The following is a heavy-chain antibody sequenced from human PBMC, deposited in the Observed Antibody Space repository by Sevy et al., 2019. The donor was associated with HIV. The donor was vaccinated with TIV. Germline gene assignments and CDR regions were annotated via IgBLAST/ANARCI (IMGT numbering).Heavy chain of an antibody. J-gene: IGHJ5*02. D-gene: IGHD3-10*01. V-gene: IGHV3-73*01. Sequence: GGSLRLSCAASGFTFSGSAMHWVRQASGKGLEWVGRIRSKANSYATAYAASVKGRFTISRDDSKNTAYLQMNSLKTEDTAVYYCTRDPITYYYGSGSQPRGQGTLVTVSS. CDR2: IRSKANSYAT. CDR3: TRDPITYYYGSGSQP. CDR1: GFTFSGSA.